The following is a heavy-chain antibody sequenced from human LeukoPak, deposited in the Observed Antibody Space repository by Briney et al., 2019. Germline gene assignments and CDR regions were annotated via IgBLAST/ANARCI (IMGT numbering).Heavy chain of an antibody. CDR1: GGTFSSYT. Sequence: ASVKVSCKASGGTFSSYTISWVRQAPGQGLKWMGRIIPILAIANYAQRFQGRVTITADKSTSTAYMELSSLRSEDTAVYYCAREASSTISRGWFDPWGQGTLVTVSS. D-gene: IGHD1-1*01. CDR2: IIPILAIA. V-gene: IGHV1-69*04. J-gene: IGHJ5*02. CDR3: AREASSTISRGWFDP.